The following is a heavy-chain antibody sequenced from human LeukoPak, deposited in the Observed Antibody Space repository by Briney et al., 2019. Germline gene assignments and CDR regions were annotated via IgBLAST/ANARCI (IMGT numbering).Heavy chain of an antibody. Sequence: PGGSLRLSCAASGFTFSDYYMSWIRQAPGKGLEWVSSVSGSGSTAYYADSVKGRFTISRDNSKNTLYLQMNTMRAEDTATYYCAKARVTSFDYWGQGTLVTVSS. V-gene: IGHV3-23*01. CDR3: AKARVTSFDY. J-gene: IGHJ4*02. CDR2: VSGSGSTA. D-gene: IGHD3-16*01. CDR1: GFTFSDYY.